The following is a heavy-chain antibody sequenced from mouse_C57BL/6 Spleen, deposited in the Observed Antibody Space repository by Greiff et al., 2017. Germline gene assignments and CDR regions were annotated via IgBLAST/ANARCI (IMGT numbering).Heavy chain of an antibody. CDR3: ARGGYYGSSSVFAY. CDR1: GYTFTSYW. Sequence: VQLQQPGAELVKPGASVKLSCKASGYTFTSYWMQWVKQRPGQGLEWIGEIDPSDSYTNYNQKFKGKATLTVDTSSSTAYMQLSSLTSEDSAVYYCARGGYYGSSSVFAYWGQGTLVTVSA. CDR2: IDPSDSYT. D-gene: IGHD1-1*01. V-gene: IGHV1-50*01. J-gene: IGHJ3*01.